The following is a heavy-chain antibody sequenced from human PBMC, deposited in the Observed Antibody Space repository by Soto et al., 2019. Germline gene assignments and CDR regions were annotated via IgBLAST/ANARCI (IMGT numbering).Heavy chain of an antibody. V-gene: IGHV4-39*01. CDR2: IYYSGST. D-gene: IGHD4-17*01. CDR1: GGSISSSSYY. Sequence: QLQLQESGPGLVKPSETLSLTCTVSGGSISSSSYYWGWIRQPPGKGLEWIGSIYYSGSTYYNPSLKSRVTISVDTSMNQFSLTLSSVTAADTAVYYCARTYGDYVDYFDYWGPGTLVTVSS. J-gene: IGHJ4*02. CDR3: ARTYGDYVDYFDY.